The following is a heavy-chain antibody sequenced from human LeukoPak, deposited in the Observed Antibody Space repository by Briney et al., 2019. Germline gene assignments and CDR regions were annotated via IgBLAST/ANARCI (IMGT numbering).Heavy chain of an antibody. CDR3: AKAGQQWLVQPWFDP. CDR2: ISWNSGSI. J-gene: IGHJ5*02. D-gene: IGHD6-19*01. Sequence: GRSLRLSCAASGFTFDDYAMHWVRQAPGKGLEGVSGISWNSGSIGYADSVKGRFTISRDNAKNSLYLQMNSLRAEDTALYYCAKAGQQWLVQPWFDPWGQGTLVTVSS. V-gene: IGHV3-9*01. CDR1: GFTFDDYA.